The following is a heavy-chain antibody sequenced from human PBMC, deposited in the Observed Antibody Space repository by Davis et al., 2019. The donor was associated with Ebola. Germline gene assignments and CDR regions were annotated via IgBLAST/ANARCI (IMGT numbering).Heavy chain of an antibody. J-gene: IGHJ4*02. V-gene: IGHV6-1*01. CDR2: TYYYRSKWYI. CDR1: GDSLSGNNGA. Sequence: HSQTLSLTRAISGDSLSGNNGAWNWITQSPSRGLEWLGRTYYYRSKWYIDYAEYVKGRIIINPDTSKNQSPLQLNSVTPEDTAVYYCARGWLRSGFDYWGQGAPVTVSS. CDR3: ARGWLRSGFDY. D-gene: IGHD5-12*01.